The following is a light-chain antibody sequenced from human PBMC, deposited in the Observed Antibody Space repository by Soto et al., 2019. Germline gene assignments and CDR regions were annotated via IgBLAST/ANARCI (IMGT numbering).Light chain of an antibody. V-gene: IGKV1-39*01. Sequence: DIQMTQSPSSLSASVGDRVTITCRASQSISSYLNWYQQKPGKAPKLLIYAASSLQSGVPSRFSDSGSGTDFTLPISSLQPEDFATYYCQQSYSTPRVTFGPGTKVDIK. CDR3: QQSYSTPRVT. J-gene: IGKJ3*01. CDR2: AAS. CDR1: QSISSY.